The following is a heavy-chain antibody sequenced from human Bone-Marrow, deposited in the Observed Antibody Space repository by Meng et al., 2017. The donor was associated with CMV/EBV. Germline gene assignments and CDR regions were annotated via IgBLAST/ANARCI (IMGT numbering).Heavy chain of an antibody. V-gene: IGHV3-30*04. J-gene: IGHJ4*02. CDR3: ARDIGEYSSSWNFDY. D-gene: IGHD6-13*01. Sequence: SGLTLSSYAKHWVRQAPGKGLEWVAVISYDGSNKYYADSVKGRFTISRDNSKNTLYLQMNSLRAEDTAVYYCARDIGEYSSSWNFDYWGQGTLVTVSS. CDR1: GLTLSSYA. CDR2: ISYDGSNK.